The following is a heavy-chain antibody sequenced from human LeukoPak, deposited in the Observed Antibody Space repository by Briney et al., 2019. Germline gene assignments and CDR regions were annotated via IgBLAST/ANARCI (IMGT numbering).Heavy chain of an antibody. Sequence: SETLSLTCTVSGGSISSSSYYWGWIRQPPGKGLEWIGSIYYSGSTYYNPSLKSRVTVSVDTSKNQFSLKLSSVTAADTAVYYCARLGSSWYVGYWGQGTLVTVSS. CDR1: GGSISSSSYY. V-gene: IGHV4-39*01. J-gene: IGHJ4*02. D-gene: IGHD6-13*01. CDR2: IYYSGST. CDR3: ARLGSSWYVGY.